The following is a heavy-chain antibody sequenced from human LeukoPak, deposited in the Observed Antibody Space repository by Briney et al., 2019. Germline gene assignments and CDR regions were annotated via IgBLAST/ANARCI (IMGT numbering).Heavy chain of an antibody. Sequence: PSETLSLTCAVYGGSFSGYYWSWTRQPPGKGLEWIGEINHSGSTNYNPSLKSRVTISVDTSKNQFSLKLSSVTAADTAVYYCASSLVLRYYYGMDVWGQGTTVTVSS. J-gene: IGHJ6*02. V-gene: IGHV4-34*01. CDR1: GGSFSGYY. CDR2: INHSGST. CDR3: ASSLVLRYYYGMDV. D-gene: IGHD2-8*02.